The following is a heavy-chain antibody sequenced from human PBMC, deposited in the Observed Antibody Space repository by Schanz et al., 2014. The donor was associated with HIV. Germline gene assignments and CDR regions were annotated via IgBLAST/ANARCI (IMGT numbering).Heavy chain of an antibody. Sequence: QVQLVESGGGVVQPGRSLRLSCAASGFTFSNYDMHWVRQAPGKGLEWVAVISFDGNNKYYADSVKGRSTISRDNSKNTLYLQMNSLRAEDTAVYYCAKGNYDILTGEFDYWGQGTLVTVSS. J-gene: IGHJ4*02. V-gene: IGHV3-30*18. CDR2: ISFDGNNK. D-gene: IGHD3-9*01. CDR3: AKGNYDILTGEFDY. CDR1: GFTFSNYD.